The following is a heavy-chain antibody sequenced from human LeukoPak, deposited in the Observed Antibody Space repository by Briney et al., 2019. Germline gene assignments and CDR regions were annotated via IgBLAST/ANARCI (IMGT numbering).Heavy chain of an antibody. V-gene: IGHV4-34*01. CDR1: GGSFSGYY. J-gene: IGHJ4*02. D-gene: IGHD1-26*01. Sequence: SKTLSLTCAVYGGSFSGYYWSWLRQPPGKGLEWIGEINHSGSTNYNPSLKSRVTISVDTSENQFSLKLSSVTAADTAVYYCARGEWELPVDYWGQGTLVTVSS. CDR3: ARGEWELPVDY. CDR2: INHSGST.